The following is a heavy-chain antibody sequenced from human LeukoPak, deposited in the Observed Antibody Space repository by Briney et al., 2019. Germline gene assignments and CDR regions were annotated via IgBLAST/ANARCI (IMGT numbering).Heavy chain of an antibody. CDR2: ISGSGGST. Sequence: GGSLRLSYAASGFTFSSYAMSWVRQAPGKGLEWVSAISGSGGSTYYADSVKGRFTISRDNSKNTLYLQMNSLRAEDTAVYYCAKDRSSGSYYFDYWGQGTLVTVSS. J-gene: IGHJ4*02. V-gene: IGHV3-23*01. CDR1: GFTFSSYA. D-gene: IGHD1-26*01. CDR3: AKDRSSGSYYFDY.